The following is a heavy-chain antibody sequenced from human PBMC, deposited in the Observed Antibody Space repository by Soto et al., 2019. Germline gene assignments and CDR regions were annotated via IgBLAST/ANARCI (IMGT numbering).Heavy chain of an antibody. V-gene: IGHV4-30-4*01. CDR3: ARLGGYCSGTSCYGYHGMDF. CDR2: IYYSGST. CDR1: GGSINSGDYY. Sequence: SETLSLTCTVSGGSINSGDYYWSWIRQPPGKGLEWIGYIYYSGSTYYSPSLESRVTISVDTSKNQFSLKVNSVTAADTAVYYCARLGGYCSGTSCYGYHGMDFWGQGTTVTVS. D-gene: IGHD2-2*01. J-gene: IGHJ6*02.